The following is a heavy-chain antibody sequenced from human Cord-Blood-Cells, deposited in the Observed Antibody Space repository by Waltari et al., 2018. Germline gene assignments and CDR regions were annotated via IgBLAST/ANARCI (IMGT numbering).Heavy chain of an antibody. CDR2: INHSASP. Sequence: QVQLQQWGAGLLKPSETLSLTCAVYGGSFSGYYWSWFRQPPGKGLGWIGEINHSASPNSNPPLKVWVTISVDTSKTQVSLKLSSVTAAATAVYYCARHKTNFDYWGQGTLVTVSS. CDR3: ARHKTNFDY. CDR1: GGSFSGYY. J-gene: IGHJ4*02. V-gene: IGHV4-34*01.